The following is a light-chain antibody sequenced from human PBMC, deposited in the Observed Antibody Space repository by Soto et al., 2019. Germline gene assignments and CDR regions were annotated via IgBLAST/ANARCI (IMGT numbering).Light chain of an antibody. CDR2: GAS. J-gene: IGKJ1*01. V-gene: IGKV3-20*01. Sequence: SRSPSHRSFPTGQRAPPHCRASQSVSSSYLAWYQQKPGQAPRLLIYGASSRATGIPDRFSGSGSGTDFTLTISRLEPEDFAVYYCHQYGSSPSTFAQGTKVDI. CDR1: QSVSSSY. CDR3: HQYGSSPST.